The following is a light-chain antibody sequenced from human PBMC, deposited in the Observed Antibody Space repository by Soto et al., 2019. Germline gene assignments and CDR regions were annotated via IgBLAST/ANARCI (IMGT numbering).Light chain of an antibody. Sequence: DLRMTQSPSTLSASVGDRVTITCRASQNIDGRLAWYQQKPGKAPKLLIYDASNLESEVPLRFSGSGSGTEFTLTISSLQPDDFASYYCQQYNSYYTFGQGTMLEIK. CDR2: DAS. V-gene: IGKV1-5*01. CDR1: QNIDGR. CDR3: QQYNSYYT. J-gene: IGKJ2*01.